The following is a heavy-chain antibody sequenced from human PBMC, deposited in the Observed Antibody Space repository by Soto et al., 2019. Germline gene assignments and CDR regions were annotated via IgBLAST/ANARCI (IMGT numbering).Heavy chain of an antibody. J-gene: IGHJ4*02. V-gene: IGHV5-51*01. CDR1: GYNFPNHW. CDR3: ARPAYSYAYLSYTDY. Sequence: GESLKISCKGSGYNFPNHWIGWVRQMPGKGLEWMAIIYPGDSETRYSPSFQGQVTISVDKSISTAYLQWSSLRASDSAMYYCARPAYSYAYLSYTDYWGLGTLVTVYS. CDR2: IYPGDSET. D-gene: IGHD3-16*01.